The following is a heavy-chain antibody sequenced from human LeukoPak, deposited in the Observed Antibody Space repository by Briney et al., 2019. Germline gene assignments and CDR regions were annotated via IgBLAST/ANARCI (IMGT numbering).Heavy chain of an antibody. J-gene: IGHJ2*01. CDR2: INPNSGGT. CDR1: GYTFTGYY. Sequence: GASVKVSCKASGYTFTGYYMHWVRQAPGQGLEWMGWINPNSGGTNYAQKFQGRVTMTRDTSISTAYMELSRLRSDDTAVYYCARSDYYDSSGLLWYFDLWGRGTLVTVSS. V-gene: IGHV1-2*02. D-gene: IGHD3-22*01. CDR3: ARSDYYDSSGLLWYFDL.